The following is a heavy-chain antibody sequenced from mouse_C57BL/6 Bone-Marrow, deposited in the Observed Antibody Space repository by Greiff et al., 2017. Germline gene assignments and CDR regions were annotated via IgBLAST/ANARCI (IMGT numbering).Heavy chain of an antibody. Sequence: QVQLQQPGAELVKPGASVKMSCKASGYTFTSYWITWVKQRPGQGLEWIGDIYPGSGSTNYNEKFKSKATLTVDTSSSTAYMQLSSLTSEDSAVYDCARGEIYYYRRAYWGQGTLVTVSA. V-gene: IGHV1-55*01. CDR2: IYPGSGST. J-gene: IGHJ3*01. CDR3: ARGEIYYYRRAY. CDR1: GYTFTSYW. D-gene: IGHD1-1*01.